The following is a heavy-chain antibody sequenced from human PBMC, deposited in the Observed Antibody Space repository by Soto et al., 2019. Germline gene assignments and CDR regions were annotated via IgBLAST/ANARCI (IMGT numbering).Heavy chain of an antibody. D-gene: IGHD4-17*01. CDR2: ISSSSSTI. Sequence: GGSLRLSCAASGFTFSSYSMNWVRQAPGKGLEWVSYISSSSSTIYYADSVKGRFTISRDNAKNSLYLQMNSLRDEDTAVYSCAREESPHYGDYYYYYGMDVWGQGTPVTVSS. CDR3: AREESPHYGDYYYYYGMDV. CDR1: GFTFSSYS. V-gene: IGHV3-48*02. J-gene: IGHJ6*02.